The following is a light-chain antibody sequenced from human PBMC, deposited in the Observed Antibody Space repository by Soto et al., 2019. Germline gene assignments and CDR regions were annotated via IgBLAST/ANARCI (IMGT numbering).Light chain of an antibody. J-gene: IGKJ5*01. V-gene: IGKV1-9*01. CDR1: QSISSY. CDR2: AAS. CDR3: QQRNSYLIT. Sequence: VTTTCRASQSISSYLDWYQQKPGKAPKLLIYAASTLHTGVPSRFSGSGSGTEFTLTISSLQPEDFATYYCQQRNSYLITFGQGTRLEIK.